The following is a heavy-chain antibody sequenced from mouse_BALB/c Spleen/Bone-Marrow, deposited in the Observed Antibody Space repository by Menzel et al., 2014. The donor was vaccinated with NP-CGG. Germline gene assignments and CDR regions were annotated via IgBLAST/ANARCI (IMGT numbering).Heavy chain of an antibody. CDR3: ARQLGLRVDY. Sequence: DVKLVESGGGLVQPGGSLKLSCAASGFTFXSYSMSWVRQTPEKRLEWVAYISNGGGSTYYPDTVKGRFTISRDNAKNTLYLQMSSLKSEDTAMYYCARQLGLRVDYWGQGSSVTVSS. J-gene: IGHJ4*01. D-gene: IGHD3-1*01. CDR1: GFTFXSYS. V-gene: IGHV5-12-2*01. CDR2: ISNGGGST.